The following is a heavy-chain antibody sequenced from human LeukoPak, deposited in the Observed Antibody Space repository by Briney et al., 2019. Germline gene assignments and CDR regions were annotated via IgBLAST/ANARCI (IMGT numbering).Heavy chain of an antibody. V-gene: IGHV1-3*01. D-gene: IGHD6-13*01. CDR2: INAGNGNT. Sequence: ASVKVSCKASGYTFTSYAMHWVRQAPGQRLEWMGWINAGNGNTKYSQKFQGRVTITRDTSASTAYMELSSLRSEDTAVYYCARDRGSSSWYRPLDYWGQGTLVTVSS. J-gene: IGHJ4*02. CDR3: ARDRGSSSWYRPLDY. CDR1: GYTFTSYA.